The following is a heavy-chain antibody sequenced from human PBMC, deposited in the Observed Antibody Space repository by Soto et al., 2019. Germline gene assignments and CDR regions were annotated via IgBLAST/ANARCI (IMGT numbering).Heavy chain of an antibody. CDR2: INPSGGST. D-gene: IGHD6-6*01. Sequence: ASVKVSCKASGYTFTSYYMHWVRQAPGQGLEWMGIINPSGGSTSYAQKLQGRVTMTRDTSTSTVYMKLSSLRSEDTAVYYCARDRGSSMSHEGATNWFDPWGQGTLVTVSS. V-gene: IGHV1-46*01. CDR1: GYTFTSYY. CDR3: ARDRGSSMSHEGATNWFDP. J-gene: IGHJ5*02.